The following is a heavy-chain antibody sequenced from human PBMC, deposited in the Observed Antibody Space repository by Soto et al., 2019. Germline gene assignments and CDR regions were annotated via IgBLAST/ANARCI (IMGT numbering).Heavy chain of an antibody. V-gene: IGHV3-23*01. Sequence: HPGGSLRLSCAASGFTFRPYAMRWFRHAPGKGLEWVSGLFGNGGGISYADSVKGRFTISRDNSNNMLYLQMRSLRVEDTAVYYCAKDRQPDGLWPFDHWGQGTLVTVSS. CDR3: AKDRQPDGLWPFDH. CDR1: GFTFRPYA. D-gene: IGHD2-8*01. CDR2: LFGNGGGI. J-gene: IGHJ4*02.